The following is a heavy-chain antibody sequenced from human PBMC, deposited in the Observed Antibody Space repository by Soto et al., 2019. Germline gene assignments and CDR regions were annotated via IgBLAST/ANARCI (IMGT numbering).Heavy chain of an antibody. Sequence: SETMSLTCTVAGGSISSGGYYWSWLRQHPGKGLEWIGYIYYSGSTYYNPSLKSRVTISVDTSKNQFSLKLSSVTAADTAVYYCARGIAVALDLNYYMDVWGKGTTVTVSS. CDR3: ARGIAVALDLNYYMDV. J-gene: IGHJ6*03. CDR2: IYYSGST. V-gene: IGHV4-31*03. D-gene: IGHD6-19*01. CDR1: GGSISSGGYY.